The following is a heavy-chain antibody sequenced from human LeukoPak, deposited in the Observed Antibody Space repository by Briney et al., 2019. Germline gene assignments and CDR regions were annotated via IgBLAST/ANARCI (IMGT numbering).Heavy chain of an antibody. CDR1: GYTFTSYG. CDR3: ARDSGYFDWLLLGYYYYMDV. V-gene: IGHV1-18*01. J-gene: IGHJ6*03. CDR2: ISAYNGNT. D-gene: IGHD3-9*01. Sequence: GASVKVSCKASGYTFTSYGISWVRQAPGQGLEWMGWISAYNGNTNYAQKLQGRVTMTTDTSTSTAYMELRSLRSDDTAVYYCARDSGYFDWLLLGYYYYMDVWGKGTTVTISS.